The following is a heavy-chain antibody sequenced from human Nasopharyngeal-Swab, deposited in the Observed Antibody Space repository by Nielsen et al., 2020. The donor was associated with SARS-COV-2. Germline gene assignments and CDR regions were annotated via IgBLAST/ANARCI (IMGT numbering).Heavy chain of an antibody. CDR3: ARVGVEWFGELIAGDYYYYMDV. D-gene: IGHD3-10*01. CDR2: ISGSSSYK. CDR1: GFIFSSYT. V-gene: IGHV3-21*01. J-gene: IGHJ6*03. Sequence: GGSLRLSCAGSGFIFSSYTMNWVRQAPGKGLEWVSSISGSSSYKYYADSMKGRFTISRDNAENSLYLQMNSLRAEDTAIYYCARVGVEWFGELIAGDYYYYMDVWGKGTTVTASS.